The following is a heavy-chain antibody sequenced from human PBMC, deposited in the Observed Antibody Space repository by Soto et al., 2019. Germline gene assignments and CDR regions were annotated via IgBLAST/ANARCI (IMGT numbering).Heavy chain of an antibody. CDR2: IKSKTHGGTT. CDR3: TTGGHFFGD. CDR1: GLTVGAVW. Sequence: EVQLVESGGGLVKPGGSLTLSCAASGLTVGAVWMSCVRQRPGKGLEWVGRIKSKTHGGTTDHAAPVKGRFTISRDDSTNTLYLQLNSLKTEATAVYYCTTGGHFFGDWGQGTLVIVSS. V-gene: IGHV3-15*05. J-gene: IGHJ4*02. D-gene: IGHD2-15*01.